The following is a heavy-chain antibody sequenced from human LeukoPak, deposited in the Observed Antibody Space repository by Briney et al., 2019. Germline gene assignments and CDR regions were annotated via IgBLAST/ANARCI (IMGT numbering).Heavy chain of an antibody. D-gene: IGHD3-10*01. Sequence: GGSQRLSCVASGFSFSSYGMFWVRQAPGKGLEWVAYISYNGGKTDYVDSVKGRFIISRDNYKDTLFLQMNSPRAEDTAVYYCAKAPPMVRGVPPTYYFDYWGQETLVTVSS. CDR1: GFSFSSYG. J-gene: IGHJ4*02. V-gene: IGHV3-30*18. CDR3: AKAPPMVRGVPPTYYFDY. CDR2: ISYNGGKT.